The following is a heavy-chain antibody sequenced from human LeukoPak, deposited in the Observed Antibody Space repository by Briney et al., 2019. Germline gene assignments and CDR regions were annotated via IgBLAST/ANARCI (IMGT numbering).Heavy chain of an antibody. CDR3: AKEQLRGGAFDI. Sequence: PGRSLRLSCAASGFTFDDYAMHWVRQAPGKGLEWVSGISWNSGSIGYADSVKGRFTISRDNAKNSLYLQMNSLRAEDTALYYCAKEQLRGGAFDIWGQGTMVTVSS. V-gene: IGHV3-9*01. J-gene: IGHJ3*02. CDR2: ISWNSGSI. CDR1: GFTFDDYA. D-gene: IGHD2-2*01.